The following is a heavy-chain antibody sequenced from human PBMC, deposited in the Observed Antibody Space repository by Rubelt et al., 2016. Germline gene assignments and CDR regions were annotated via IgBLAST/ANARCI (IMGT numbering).Heavy chain of an antibody. CDR3: ASLSSSSHDAFDI. CDR2: IFPGDSDT. V-gene: IGHV5-51*01. J-gene: IGHJ3*02. CDR1: GYSFTSYW. D-gene: IGHD6-6*01. Sequence: EVQLVQSGAEVKKPGESLKISCKGSGYSFTSYWIGWVRQMPGKGLGWMGIIFPGDSDTRYSPSFQGQVTISADKSISTAYLQWSSLKASDTAMYYCASLSSSSHDAFDIWGQGTMVTVSS.